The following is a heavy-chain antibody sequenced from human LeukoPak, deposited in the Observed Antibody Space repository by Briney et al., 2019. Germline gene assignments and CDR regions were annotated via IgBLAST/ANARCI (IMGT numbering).Heavy chain of an antibody. CDR2: IRYDGSNK. D-gene: IGHD5-18*01. CDR1: GFTFSSYG. Sequence: PGGSLRLSCAASGFTFSSYGMHWVRQAPGKGLEWVAFIRYDGSNKYYADSVKGRFTISRDNSKNTLYLQMNSLRAEDTAVYYCASNPPFRGYSFDYWGQGTLVTVSS. CDR3: ASNPPFRGYSFDY. V-gene: IGHV3-30*02. J-gene: IGHJ4*02.